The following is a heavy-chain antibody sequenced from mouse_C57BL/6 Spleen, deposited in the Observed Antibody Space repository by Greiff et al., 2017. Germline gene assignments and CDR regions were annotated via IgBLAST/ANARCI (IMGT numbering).Heavy chain of an antibody. V-gene: IGHV1-20*01. CDR2: INPYNGDT. D-gene: IGHD2-12*01. J-gene: IGHJ4*01. Sequence: EVKLMESGPELVKPGDSVKISCKASGYSFTGYFMNWVMQSHGKSLEWIGRINPYNGDTFYNQKFKGKATLTVDKSSSTAHMELRSLTSEDSAVYYCARVGYSIYAMDYWGQGTSVTVSS. CDR3: ARVGYSIYAMDY. CDR1: GYSFTGYF.